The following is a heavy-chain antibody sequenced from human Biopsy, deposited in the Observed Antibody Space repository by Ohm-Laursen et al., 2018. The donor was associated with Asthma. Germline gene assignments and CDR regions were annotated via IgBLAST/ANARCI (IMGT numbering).Heavy chain of an antibody. CDR2: IYSGGTS. D-gene: IGHD3-22*01. Sequence: LRLSCTASRFAVSRDYMFWVRQAPGKGLEWVSVIYSGGTSHTADSVRGRFTISRDYSKNTLYLQMHSLRAEDTAVYYCARGDSSNWSHYYFDYWGQGTLVTVSS. CDR3: ARGDSSNWSHYYFDY. J-gene: IGHJ4*02. CDR1: RFAVSRDY. V-gene: IGHV3-53*01.